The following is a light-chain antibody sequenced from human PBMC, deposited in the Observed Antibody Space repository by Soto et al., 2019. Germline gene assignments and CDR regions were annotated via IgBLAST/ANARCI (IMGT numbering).Light chain of an antibody. J-gene: IGKJ1*01. CDR3: QQYNDWPPA. V-gene: IGKV3-15*01. CDR2: EAS. Sequence: IVLTQSPATLSLSPGKSASLSCRASQNISNYLIWYQQKPGQAPRLLIYEASTRATGVPDRFSGRGYGREFTLTISSLQSEDFADYSCQQYNDWPPAFGQGTKVDIK. CDR1: QNISNY.